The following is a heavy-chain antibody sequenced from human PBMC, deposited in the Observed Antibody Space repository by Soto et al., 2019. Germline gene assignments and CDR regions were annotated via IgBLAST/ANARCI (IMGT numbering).Heavy chain of an antibody. CDR1: GGTFSSYA. CDR3: VRDGHCITTSCYGNWFDP. J-gene: IGHJ5*02. CDR2: IIPIFGTA. D-gene: IGHD2-2*01. V-gene: IGHV1-69*06. Sequence: SVKVSCKASGGTFSSYAISWLRQAPGQGLEWMGGIIPIFGTANYAQKFQGRVTITADNAKNTLHLEMNSLRAEDTAVYYCVRDGHCITTSCYGNWFDPWGQGTLVTVSS.